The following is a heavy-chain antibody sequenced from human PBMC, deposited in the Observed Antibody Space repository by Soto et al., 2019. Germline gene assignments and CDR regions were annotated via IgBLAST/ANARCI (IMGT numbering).Heavy chain of an antibody. J-gene: IGHJ6*03. CDR3: ARGNSSYYYYYYYMDV. V-gene: IGHV4-34*01. Sequence: SETLSLTCAVYGGSFSGYYWSWIRQPPGKGLEWIGEINHSGSTNYNQSLKSRVTISVDTSKNQFSLKLSSVTAADTAVYYCARGNSSYYYYYYYMDVWGKGTTVTVSS. CDR2: INHSGST. D-gene: IGHD2-2*01. CDR1: GGSFSGYY.